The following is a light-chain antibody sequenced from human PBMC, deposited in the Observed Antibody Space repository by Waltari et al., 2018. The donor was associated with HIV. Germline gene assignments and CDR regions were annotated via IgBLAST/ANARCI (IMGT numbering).Light chain of an antibody. CDR2: KAS. CDR3: QQYNTYSRT. CDR1: QTISSS. V-gene: IGKV1-5*03. Sequence: DIQMTQSPSTLSASVGDRVTITCRSSQTISSSLAWYQQKPGKAPKLLIYKASTLESGVPSRFSGSGSGTEFTLTINSLQPHDFATYYCQQYNTYSRTFGQGTKVAIK. J-gene: IGKJ1*01.